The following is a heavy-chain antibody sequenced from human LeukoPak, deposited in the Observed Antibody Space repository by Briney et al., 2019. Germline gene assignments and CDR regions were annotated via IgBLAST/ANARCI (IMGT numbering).Heavy chain of an antibody. CDR1: GDSISGSSYY. Sequence: SETLSLTCTVSGDSISGSSYYWGWIRQPPGKGLEWIGNIYYGGSTYYNPSLKSRVSISVDTSNNQFSLKVSSVTAADTAVYYCASADGYKVDYWGQGTLVTVSS. J-gene: IGHJ4*02. V-gene: IGHV4-39*01. CDR2: IYYGGST. D-gene: IGHD5-24*01. CDR3: ASADGYKVDY.